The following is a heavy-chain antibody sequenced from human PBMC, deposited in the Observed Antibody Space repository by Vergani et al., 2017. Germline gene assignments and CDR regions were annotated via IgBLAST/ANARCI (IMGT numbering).Heavy chain of an antibody. D-gene: IGHD3-22*01. Sequence: QVQLVQSGAEVKKPGASVKVSCKASGYTFTSYGISWVRQAPGQGLEWMGWISAYNGNTNYAQKLQGRVTMTTDTSTSTAYMELRSLRSDDTAVYYCAKDLEPYYYDSSGLFDYWGQGTLVTVSS. CDR3: AKDLEPYYYDSSGLFDY. CDR1: GYTFTSYG. V-gene: IGHV1-18*01. J-gene: IGHJ4*02. CDR2: ISAYNGNT.